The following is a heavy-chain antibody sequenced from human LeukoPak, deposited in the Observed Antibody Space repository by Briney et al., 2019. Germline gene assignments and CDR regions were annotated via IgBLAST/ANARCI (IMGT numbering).Heavy chain of an antibody. CDR3: GRHECSGGSCSFDP. V-gene: IGHV4-61*02. CDR1: GGSISSSSYY. J-gene: IGHJ5*02. D-gene: IGHD2-15*01. CDR2: IYTSGST. Sequence: SETLSLTCTASGGSISSSSYYWSWIRQPAGKGLEWIGRIYTSGSTNYNPSLKSRVTISVDTSKNQFSLKLSSVTAADTAVYYCGRHECSGGSCSFDPWGQGTLVTVSS.